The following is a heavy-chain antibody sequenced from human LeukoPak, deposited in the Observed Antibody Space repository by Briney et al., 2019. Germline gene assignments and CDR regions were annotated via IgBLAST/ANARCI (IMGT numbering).Heavy chain of an antibody. CDR2: INHSGST. Sequence: PSETLSLTCAVYGGSFSGYYWSWIRQPPGKGLEWIGEINHSGSTNYNPSLKSRVTISVDTSKNQFSLKLSSVTAADTAVYYCASSSRFWSGYHRIPRFDYWGQGTLVTVSS. D-gene: IGHD3-3*01. J-gene: IGHJ4*02. V-gene: IGHV4-34*01. CDR3: ASSSRFWSGYHRIPRFDY. CDR1: GGSFSGYY.